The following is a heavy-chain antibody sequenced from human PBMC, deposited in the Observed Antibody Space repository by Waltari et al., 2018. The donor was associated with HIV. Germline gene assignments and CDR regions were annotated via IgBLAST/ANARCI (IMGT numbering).Heavy chain of an antibody. J-gene: IGHJ6*02. CDR1: GYIFTNYG. CDR2: ISGDNANT. CDR3: ARGLGGSYYYGVDV. V-gene: IGHV1-18*01. Sequence: QVHLVQSGAEVKMPGASVRVSCKTSGYIFTNYGVSWVRQAPGQGLEWLGWISGDNANTNYAQRLQGRVTLTTDTSTSTAYMELRSLRSDDTAVYYCARGLGGSYYYGVDVWGQGTTVTVS.